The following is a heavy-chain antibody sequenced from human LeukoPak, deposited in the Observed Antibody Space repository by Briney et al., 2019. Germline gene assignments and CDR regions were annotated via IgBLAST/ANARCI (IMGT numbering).Heavy chain of an antibody. CDR1: GFTFTNYW. J-gene: IGHJ4*02. D-gene: IGHD3-3*01. V-gene: IGHV3-74*01. Sequence: PGGSLRLSRAASGFTFTNYWFHWVRQAPGKGLMWVSRIKSDGITTNYADSVKGRFTISRDNAKNTVYLQMNSLRAEDTAVYFCARGMFHGYCTDYWGQGTWVPVSS. CDR2: IKSDGITT. CDR3: ARGMFHGYCTDY.